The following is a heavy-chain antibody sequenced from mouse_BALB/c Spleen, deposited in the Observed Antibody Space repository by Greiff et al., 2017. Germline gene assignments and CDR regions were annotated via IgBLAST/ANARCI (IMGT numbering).Heavy chain of an antibody. J-gene: IGHJ4*01. CDR1: GYTFTSYW. CDR3: ARDLYDYDVYYAMDY. D-gene: IGHD2-4*01. Sequence: QVQLQQSGAELARPGASVKLSCKASGYTFTSYWMQWVKQRPGQGLEWIGAIYPGDGDTRYTQKFKGKATLTADKSSSTAYMQLSSLASEDSAVYYCARDLYDYDVYYAMDYWGQGTSVTVSS. CDR2: IYPGDGDT. V-gene: IGHV1-87*01.